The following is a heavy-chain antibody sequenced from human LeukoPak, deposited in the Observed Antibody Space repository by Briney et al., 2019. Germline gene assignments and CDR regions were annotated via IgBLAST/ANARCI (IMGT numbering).Heavy chain of an antibody. V-gene: IGHV1-8*01. Sequence: ASVKVSCKASGYTFTSYDINWVRQATGQGLEWMGWMNPNSGKTGYAQKFQGRVTMTRNTSISTAYMELSSLRSEDTAVYYCAKRVVPYHDFWSGYSSYYYYYMDVWGKGTTVTVSS. D-gene: IGHD3-3*01. CDR1: GYTFTSYD. J-gene: IGHJ6*03. CDR3: AKRVVPYHDFWSGYSSYYYYYMDV. CDR2: MNPNSGKT.